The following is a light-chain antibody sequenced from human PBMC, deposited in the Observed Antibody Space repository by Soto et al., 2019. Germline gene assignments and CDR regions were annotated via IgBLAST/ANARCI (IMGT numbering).Light chain of an antibody. Sequence: QSVLTQPPSASGSLEQSVTISCTGTSRDVGGYSLVSWYQQHPGKAPKLIIYDVIKRPSGVPDRFSGSKSGSTDSLTVSGLQTEDEADYFCTSYAGSNNYVIFGGGTKLTVL. CDR3: TSYAGSNNYVI. CDR2: DVI. J-gene: IGLJ2*01. CDR1: SRDVGGYSL. V-gene: IGLV2-8*01.